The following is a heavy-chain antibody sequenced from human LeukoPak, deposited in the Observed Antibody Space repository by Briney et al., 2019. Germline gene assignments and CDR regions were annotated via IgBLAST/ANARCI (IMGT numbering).Heavy chain of an antibody. CDR1: GGSFSGYY. Sequence: SETLSLTCAVYGGSFSGYYWSWIRQPPGKGREWMGEINHSGRTNYNPSLKSRVTTSVDTSKNQFSLKLSSVTAADTAVYYCARGKIVVVVAATLSRWFDPWGQGTLVTVSS. CDR3: ARGKIVVVVAATLSRWFDP. D-gene: IGHD2-15*01. CDR2: INHSGRT. V-gene: IGHV4-34*01. J-gene: IGHJ5*02.